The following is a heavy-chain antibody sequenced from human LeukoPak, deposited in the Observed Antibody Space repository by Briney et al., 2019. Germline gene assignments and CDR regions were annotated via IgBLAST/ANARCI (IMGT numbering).Heavy chain of an antibody. CDR2: IVVGSGNT. D-gene: IGHD6-13*01. Sequence: SVKVPCKASGFTFTSSAVQWVRQARGQRLEWIGWIVVGSGNTNYAQKFQERVTITRDMSTSTAYMELSSLRSEDTAVYYCARDAREAAAADDAFDIWGQGTMVTVSS. CDR1: GFTFTSSA. J-gene: IGHJ3*02. CDR3: ARDAREAAAADDAFDI. V-gene: IGHV1-58*01.